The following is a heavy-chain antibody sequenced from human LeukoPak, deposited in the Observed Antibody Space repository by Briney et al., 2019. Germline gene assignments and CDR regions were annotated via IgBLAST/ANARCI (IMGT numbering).Heavy chain of an antibody. CDR2: INSDGTNT. D-gene: IGHD3-10*01. V-gene: IGHV3-74*01. J-gene: IGHJ4*02. Sequence: GGSRRLSCAASGFTFSSYWMHWVRQAPGKGLVWVSRINSDGTNTSYADSVKDRFTISRDNSKNTLCLQMNSLRAEDTAVYYCARAAMVRGVDYFDSWGQGTLVTVSS. CDR1: GFTFSSYW. CDR3: ARAAMVRGVDYFDS.